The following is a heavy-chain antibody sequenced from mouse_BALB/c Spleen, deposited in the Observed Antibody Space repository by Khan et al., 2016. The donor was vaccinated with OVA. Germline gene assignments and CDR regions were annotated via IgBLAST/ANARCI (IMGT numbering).Heavy chain of an antibody. D-gene: IGHD2-10*02. J-gene: IGHJ3*01. CDR3: ARAGYGSFAY. V-gene: IGHV1S56*01. Sequence: QVQLQQSGPELVKPGASVRISCKASGYTFTSYYIHWVKQRPGQGLERIGWIFPGNVNSNYNERFKGKATLTADKSSSTAYMQLSSLTSEDSAVYFCARAGYGSFAYWGQGTLVTVSA. CDR1: GYTFTSYY. CDR2: IFPGNVNS.